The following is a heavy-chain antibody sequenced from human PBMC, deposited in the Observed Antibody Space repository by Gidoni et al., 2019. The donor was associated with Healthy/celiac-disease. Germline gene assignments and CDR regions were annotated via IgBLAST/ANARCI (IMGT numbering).Heavy chain of an antibody. CDR2: IYYSGST. D-gene: IGHD3-10*01. CDR1: GGYY. CDR3: ARGGDYYGSGSQTGFDY. V-gene: IGHV4-31*02. Sequence: GGYYWSWIRQHPGKGLEWIGYIYYSGSTYYNPSLKSRVTISVDTSKNQFSLKLSSVTAADTAVYYCARGGDYYGSGSQTGFDYWGQGTLVTVSS. J-gene: IGHJ4*02.